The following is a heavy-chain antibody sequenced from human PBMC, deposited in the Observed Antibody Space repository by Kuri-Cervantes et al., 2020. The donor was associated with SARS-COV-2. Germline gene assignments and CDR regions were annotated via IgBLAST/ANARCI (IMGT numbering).Heavy chain of an antibody. Sequence: GESLKISCKGSGYSFTSYWISWVRQMPGKGLEWMGRIDPSDSYTNYSPSFQGHVTISADKSISTAYLQWSSLKASDTAMYYCARLRICGGDCSPSFDYWGQGTLVTDSS. V-gene: IGHV5-10-1*01. CDR1: GYSFTSYW. J-gene: IGHJ4*02. D-gene: IGHD2-21*02. CDR2: IDPSDSYT. CDR3: ARLRICGGDCSPSFDY.